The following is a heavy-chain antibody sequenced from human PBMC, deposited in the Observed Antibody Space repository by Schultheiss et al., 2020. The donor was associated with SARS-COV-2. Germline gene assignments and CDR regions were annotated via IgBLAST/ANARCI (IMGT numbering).Heavy chain of an antibody. D-gene: IGHD2-2*01. V-gene: IGHV3-33*08. CDR3: ARGVFLGYCSSTSCPPNYYYYYMDV. CDR2: IWYDGSNK. CDR1: GFTFSNAW. Sequence: GGSLRLSCAASGFTFSNAWMNWVRQAPGKGLEWVAVIWYDGSNKYYADSVKGRFTISRDNSKNTLYLQMNSLRAEDTAVYYCARGVFLGYCSSTSCPPNYYYYYMDVWGKGTTVTVSS. J-gene: IGHJ6*03.